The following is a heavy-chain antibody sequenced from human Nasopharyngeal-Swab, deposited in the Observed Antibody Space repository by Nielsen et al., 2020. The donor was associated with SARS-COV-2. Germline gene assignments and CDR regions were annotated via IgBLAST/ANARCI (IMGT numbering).Heavy chain of an antibody. J-gene: IGHJ4*02. CDR3: VRDAGSSWLLDK. D-gene: IGHD2-15*01. CDR2: IIPIFGTA. Sequence: WVRQAPGQGLEWMGGIIPIFGTANYAQKFQGRVTITADKSTSTAYMELSSLRSEDTAVYYCVRDAGSSWLLDKWGQGRLVTVSS. V-gene: IGHV1-69*06.